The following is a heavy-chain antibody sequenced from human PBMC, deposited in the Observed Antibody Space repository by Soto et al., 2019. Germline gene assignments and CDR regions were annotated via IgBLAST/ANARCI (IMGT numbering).Heavy chain of an antibody. CDR3: ARANGDYDAFDS. Sequence: PGGSLRLSCAASGFTFSSYSMNWVRQAPGKGLEWVSSISSSSSYIYYADSVKGRFTISRDNAKNSLYLQMNSLRAEDTAVYYCARANGDYDAFDSWGQGTMVTVSS. CDR2: ISSSSSYI. V-gene: IGHV3-21*01. CDR1: GFTFSSYS. J-gene: IGHJ3*02. D-gene: IGHD4-17*01.